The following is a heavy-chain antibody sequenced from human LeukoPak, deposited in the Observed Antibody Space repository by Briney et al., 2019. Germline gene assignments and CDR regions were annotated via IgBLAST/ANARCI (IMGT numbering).Heavy chain of an antibody. V-gene: IGHV3-7*01. CDR3: ARFRAFRPPPSQFDY. Sequence: GGPLRLSCAASGFTFSDYYMTWVRQAPGKGLELVAHKKQDGSETYFVDSVKGRFTISRDNAMNSLFLQMSRPSPDDTAVYYCARFRAFRPPPSQFDYWGQGTLVTVSS. D-gene: IGHD3-10*01. J-gene: IGHJ4*02. CDR1: GFTFSDYY. CDR2: KKQDGSET.